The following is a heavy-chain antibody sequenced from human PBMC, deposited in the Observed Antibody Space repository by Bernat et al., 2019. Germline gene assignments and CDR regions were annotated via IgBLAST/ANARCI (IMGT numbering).Heavy chain of an antibody. CDR2: ISSSGYI. CDR1: GFTFSTYI. J-gene: IGHJ4*02. CDR3: ARWGYFDY. D-gene: IGHD3-16*01. Sequence: EVQLVESGGGLVKPGGSLRLSCAASGFTFSTYIMNWVRQAPGKGLEWVSSISSSGYISYADSVKSRFTISRDNVKNSLCLQMNSLGAEDTAGYYCARWGYFDYWGQGALVTVSS. V-gene: IGHV3-21*01.